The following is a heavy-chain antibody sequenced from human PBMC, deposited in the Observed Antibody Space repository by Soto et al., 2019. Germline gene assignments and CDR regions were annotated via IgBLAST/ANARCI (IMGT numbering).Heavy chain of an antibody. CDR3: AALGGTAMVKIDY. D-gene: IGHD5-18*01. J-gene: IGHJ4*02. Sequence: QVQLVQSGAEVKKPGSSVKVSCKASGGTFISYAISWVRQAPGQVLEWMGGIIPIFGTANYAQKFHGSVTITADKSTSTAYMELSSLRSEDTAVYYCAALGGTAMVKIDYWGKGTLVTVSS. CDR2: IIPIFGTA. CDR1: GGTFISYA. V-gene: IGHV1-69*06.